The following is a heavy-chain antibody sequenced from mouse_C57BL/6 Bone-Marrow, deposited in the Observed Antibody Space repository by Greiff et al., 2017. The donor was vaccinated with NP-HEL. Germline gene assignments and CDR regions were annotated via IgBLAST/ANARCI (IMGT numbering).Heavy chain of an antibody. CDR1: GYTFTSYV. D-gene: IGHD4-1*01. Sequence: VQLQESGAELARPGASVKLSCKASGYTFTSYVISWVKQRTGQGLEWIGEIYPRSGNTYYNEKFKGKATFTADTSSNTAYMQLSSLTTEDSAIYYCARGWDWRYFDVWGTGTTVTVSS. CDR3: ARGWDWRYFDV. J-gene: IGHJ1*03. V-gene: IGHV1-81*01. CDR2: IYPRSGNT.